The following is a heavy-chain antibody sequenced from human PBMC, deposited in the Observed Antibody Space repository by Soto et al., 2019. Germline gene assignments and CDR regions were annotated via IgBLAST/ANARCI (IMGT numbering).Heavy chain of an antibody. J-gene: IGHJ4*02. CDR2: IKQDGSEK. CDR3: VRSKDILTGYYNGLGY. V-gene: IGHV3-7*05. CDR1: GFTFTSFW. Sequence: GGSLRLSCEASGFTFTSFWMSWVRQAPGEGLEWVANIKQDGSEKYYVDSVKGRFTISRDNAKNSLYLQMNSLSAEDTAVYYCVRSKDILTGYYNGLGYWGQGTLVTVSS. D-gene: IGHD3-9*01.